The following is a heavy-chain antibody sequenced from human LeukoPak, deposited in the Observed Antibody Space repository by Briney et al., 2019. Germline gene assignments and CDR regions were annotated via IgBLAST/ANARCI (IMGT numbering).Heavy chain of an antibody. CDR2: ISWNSGSI. J-gene: IGHJ4*02. Sequence: GGSLRLSCAASGFTFDDYAMHWVRQAPGKGLEWVSCISWNSGSIGYADSVKGRFTISRDKAKYSLYLQMNSLRAEETDLYYCAKASGYSSSWPFDYWGQGTLVTVSS. CDR3: AKASGYSSSWPFDY. D-gene: IGHD6-13*01. CDR1: GFTFDDYA. V-gene: IGHV3-9*01.